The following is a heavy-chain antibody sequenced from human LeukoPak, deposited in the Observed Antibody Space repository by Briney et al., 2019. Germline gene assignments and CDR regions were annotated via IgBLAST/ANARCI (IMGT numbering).Heavy chain of an antibody. J-gene: IGHJ4*02. V-gene: IGHV3-23*01. CDR2: ISGSGGST. CDR1: GFTFSSYA. D-gene: IGHD1-26*01. CDR3: ARDRGSYSRPFDY. Sequence: GGSLRLSCAASGFTFSSYAMSWVRQAPGKGLERVSAISGSGGSTYYADSVKGRFTISRDNSKNTLYLQMNSLRAEDTAVYYCARDRGSYSRPFDYWGQGTLVTVSS.